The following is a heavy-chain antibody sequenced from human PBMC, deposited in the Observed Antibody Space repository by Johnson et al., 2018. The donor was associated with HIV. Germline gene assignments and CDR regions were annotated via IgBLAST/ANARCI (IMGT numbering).Heavy chain of an antibody. CDR1: GFSVSNNY. CDR2: IYSGGRT. CDR3: ARDKGKYEIFTGYFNGGAFDI. V-gene: IGHV3-66*02. D-gene: IGHD3-9*01. J-gene: IGHJ3*02. Sequence: VQLVESGGGLVQPGGSLRLSCAASGFSVSNNYMSWVRQAPGKGLEWVSVIYSGGRTYYADSVKGRFTISRDNSKNTLYLQMNSLRAEDTAVYYCARDKGKYEIFTGYFNGGAFDIRGQGTMVTVSS.